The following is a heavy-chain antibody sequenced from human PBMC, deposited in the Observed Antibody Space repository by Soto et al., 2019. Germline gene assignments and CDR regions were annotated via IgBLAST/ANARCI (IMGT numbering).Heavy chain of an antibody. J-gene: IGHJ4*02. V-gene: IGHV4-30-4*01. Sequence: QVQLQESGPGLVKPSQTLSLTCTVSGGSISSGDYYWGWIRQPPGKGLEWIGYIYYSGSTYHNPTLKSRVTRSVDTSKNQFSLKLSSVTAADTAVYYCAGEGSGSSNYFDYWGQGTLVTVSS. CDR2: IYYSGST. D-gene: IGHD1-26*01. CDR3: AGEGSGSSNYFDY. CDR1: GGSISSGDYY.